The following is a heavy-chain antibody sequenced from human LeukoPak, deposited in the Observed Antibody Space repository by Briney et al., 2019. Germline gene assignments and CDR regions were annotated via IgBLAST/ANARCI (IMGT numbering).Heavy chain of an antibody. J-gene: IGHJ4*02. CDR2: ITNSGSTI. Sequence: PGGSLRLSCAASGFTFSDYYMSWIRQAPGKGLEWISYITNSGSTIYYADSVKGRFTISRDNAKNSLYLQMNSLRAEDTAVYYCARDPFPDWFFDYWGQGTLVTVSS. CDR3: ARDPFPDWFFDY. CDR1: GFTFSDYY. V-gene: IGHV3-11*01. D-gene: IGHD3-9*01.